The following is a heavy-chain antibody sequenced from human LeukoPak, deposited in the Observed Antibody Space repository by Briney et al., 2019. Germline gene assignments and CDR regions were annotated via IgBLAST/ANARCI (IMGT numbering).Heavy chain of an antibody. D-gene: IGHD3-10*01. Sequence: SETLSLTCAVYGGSFSGYYWGWIRQPPGKGLEWIGEINHSGSTNYNPSLKSRVTISVDTSKNQFSLKLSSVTAADTAVYYCARGRRWFGAFDYWGQGTLVTVSS. CDR2: INHSGST. CDR1: GGSFSGYY. J-gene: IGHJ4*02. CDR3: ARGRRWFGAFDY. V-gene: IGHV4-34*01.